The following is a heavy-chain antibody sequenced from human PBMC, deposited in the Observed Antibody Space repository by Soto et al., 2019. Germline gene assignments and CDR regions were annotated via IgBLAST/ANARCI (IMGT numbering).Heavy chain of an antibody. Sequence: QVQLVQSGAEVKKPGASVKVSCKASGYTFTAHYMHWVRQAPGQGLEWMGWINSNTGDSNSAQKFQGRVTMTRDKSVTTVYMELSGLRSDDTAMYYCVRIDLVTALFDYWGQGTLVSVSS. V-gene: IGHV1-2*02. CDR2: INSNTGDS. CDR3: VRIDLVTALFDY. J-gene: IGHJ4*02. D-gene: IGHD5-12*01. CDR1: GYTFTAHY.